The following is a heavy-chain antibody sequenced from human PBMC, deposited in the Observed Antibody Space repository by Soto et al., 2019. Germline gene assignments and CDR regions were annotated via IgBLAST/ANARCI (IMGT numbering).Heavy chain of an antibody. V-gene: IGHV4-61*01. D-gene: IGHD2-21*02. CDR1: GGSISSNSYF. J-gene: IGHJ6*02. CDR2: FYDSGST. CDR3: ARDLWGYCGTDCYPLDV. Sequence: SETLSLTCTVSGGSISSNSYFWGWIRQPPGKGLEWIGYFYDSGSTVYNPSFKSRVTISVDTSKNQFSLKLNSVTAADTAVYYCARDLWGYCGTDCYPLDVWGQGTTVNVSS.